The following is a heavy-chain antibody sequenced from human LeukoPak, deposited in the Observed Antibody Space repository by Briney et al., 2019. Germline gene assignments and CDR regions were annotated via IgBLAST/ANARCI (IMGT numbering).Heavy chain of an antibody. V-gene: IGHV4-34*01. D-gene: IGHD6-19*01. J-gene: IGHJ6*03. CDR3: ARLTRGGYRNYYYYMDV. Sequence: PSETLSLTCAVYGGSFSGYYWSWIRQPPGKGLEWIGEINHSGSTNYNPSLKSRVTISVDTSKNQFSLKLSSVTAADTAVYYCARLTRGGYRNYYYYMDVWGKGTTVTISS. CDR2: INHSGST. CDR1: GGSFSGYY.